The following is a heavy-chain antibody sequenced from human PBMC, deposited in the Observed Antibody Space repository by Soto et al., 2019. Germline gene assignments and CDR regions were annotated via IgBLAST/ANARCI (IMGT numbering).Heavy chain of an antibody. Sequence: QVQLVQSGAEVRKPGSSVKVSCKASGVTYNTFAVSWVRQAPGQGLEWMGGIIPVLGPAFYAQKFQGRVTITADESTRTASMELSSLRSDDTAVYYCARERSVGYCITTTCPKPFYYYAMDVWGQGTTVTVSS. D-gene: IGHD2-2*01. CDR3: ARERSVGYCITTTCPKPFYYYAMDV. V-gene: IGHV1-69*01. J-gene: IGHJ6*02. CDR1: GVTYNTFA. CDR2: IIPVLGPA.